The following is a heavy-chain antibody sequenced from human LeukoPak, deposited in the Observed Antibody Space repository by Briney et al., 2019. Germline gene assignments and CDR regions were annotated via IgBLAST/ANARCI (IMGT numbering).Heavy chain of an antibody. J-gene: IGHJ3*02. Sequence: SETLSLTCTVSGASMTDYYWSWIRQHPGKGLEWIAYSHYSGETKYNPSLKSRITISVDTSKNQFSLKLSSVTAADTAVYFCARQPGGTAAFDIWGQGTTVTVSA. V-gene: IGHV4-59*08. D-gene: IGHD1-14*01. CDR1: GASMTDYY. CDR3: ARQPGGTAAFDI. CDR2: SHYSGET.